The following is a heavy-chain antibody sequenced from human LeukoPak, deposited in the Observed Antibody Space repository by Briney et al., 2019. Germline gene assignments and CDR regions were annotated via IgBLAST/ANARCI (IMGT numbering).Heavy chain of an antibody. D-gene: IGHD6-6*01. Sequence: SETLSLTCTVSGGSISSYYWSWIRQPPGKGLEWIGYIYYSGSTNYNPSLKSRVTISVDTSKNQFSLKLSSVTAGDTAVYCCARGSIAALGYWGQGTLVTVSS. V-gene: IGHV4-59*01. CDR1: GGSISSYY. CDR3: ARGSIAALGY. J-gene: IGHJ4*02. CDR2: IYYSGST.